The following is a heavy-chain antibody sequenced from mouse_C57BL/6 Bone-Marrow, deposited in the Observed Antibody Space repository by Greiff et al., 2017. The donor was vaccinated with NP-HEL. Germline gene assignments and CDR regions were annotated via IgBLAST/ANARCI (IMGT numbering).Heavy chain of an antibody. CDR2: INPNNGGT. Sequence: EVMLVESGPELVKPGASVKIPCKASGYTFTDYNMDWVKQSHGKSLEWIGDINPNNGGTIYNQKFKGKATLTVDKSSSTAYMELRSLTSEDTAVYYCARGLIYYYGSSPYYYAMDYWGQGTSVTVSS. J-gene: IGHJ4*01. CDR3: ARGLIYYYGSSPYYYAMDY. D-gene: IGHD1-1*01. V-gene: IGHV1-18*01. CDR1: GYTFTDYN.